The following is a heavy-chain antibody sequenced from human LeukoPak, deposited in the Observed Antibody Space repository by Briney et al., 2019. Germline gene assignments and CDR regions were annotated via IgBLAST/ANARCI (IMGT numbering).Heavy chain of an antibody. Sequence: SQTLSLSCTVSGGSISSGGYYWSWIRQHPGKGLEWIGYIYSRGGTYYNPSLKSRVTISVDTSKSQFSLNLSSVTAADTAVYYCARSPYGVYYYYYYMDVWGKGTTVTVSS. D-gene: IGHD4-17*01. V-gene: IGHV4-31*03. CDR3: ARSPYGVYYYYYYMDV. CDR1: GGSISSGGYY. CDR2: IYSRGGT. J-gene: IGHJ6*03.